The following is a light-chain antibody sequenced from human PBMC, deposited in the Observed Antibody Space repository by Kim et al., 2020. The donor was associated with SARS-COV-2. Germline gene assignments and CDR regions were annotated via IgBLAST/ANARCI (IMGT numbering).Light chain of an antibody. CDR3: QAWDSSTAV. CDR2: QDS. CDR1: KLGDKY. J-gene: IGLJ1*01. V-gene: IGLV3-1*01. Sequence: SGSPGQTASITCSGDKLGDKYACWYQQKPGQSPVLVIYQDSKWPSGIPERFSGSNSGNTATLTISGTQAMDEADYYCQAWDSSTAVFGTGTKVTVL.